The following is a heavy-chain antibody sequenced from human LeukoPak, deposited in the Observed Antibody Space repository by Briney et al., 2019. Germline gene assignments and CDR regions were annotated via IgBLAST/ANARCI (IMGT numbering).Heavy chain of an antibody. Sequence: GASVKVSCKASGGTFSSYAISWVRQAPGQGLEWMGGIIPIFGTANYAQKFQGRVTITADESTSTAYMELSSLRSEDTAVYYCAGDSRSGYYPYYFDYWGQGTLVTVSS. J-gene: IGHJ4*02. V-gene: IGHV1-69*13. D-gene: IGHD3-22*01. CDR3: AGDSRSGYYPYYFDY. CDR1: GGTFSSYA. CDR2: IIPIFGTA.